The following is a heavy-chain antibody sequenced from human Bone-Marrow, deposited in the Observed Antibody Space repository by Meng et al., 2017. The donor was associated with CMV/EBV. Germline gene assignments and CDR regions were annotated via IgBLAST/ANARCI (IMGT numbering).Heavy chain of an antibody. J-gene: IGHJ4*02. D-gene: IGHD6-19*01. V-gene: IGHV3-30*02. Sequence: GGSLRLSCVASGFSFSTYGMHWVRQAPGQGLEWVAFIRYDGSNKYYADSVKGRFTITRDNSKYTLYLHMNSLRPEDTSVYYCAKDGSVWSGDCWGQGTLVTVSS. CDR2: IRYDGSNK. CDR1: GFSFSTYG. CDR3: AKDGSVWSGDC.